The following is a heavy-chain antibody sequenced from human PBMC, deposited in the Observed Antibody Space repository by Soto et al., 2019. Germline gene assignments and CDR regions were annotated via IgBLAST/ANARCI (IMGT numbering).Heavy chain of an antibody. CDR2: ISANGQGI. V-gene: IGHV3-23*01. J-gene: IGHJ4*02. CDR3: AKDRNYPRDQFHN. CDR1: GFTFNNYA. D-gene: IGHD1-7*01. Sequence: VGSLRLSCAASGFTFNNYAMSWVRQAPGKGLEWVSAISANGQGIYYADSVKGRFIISRDSSKNTVFLHMDSLTAEDTAVYYCAKDRNYPRDQFHNWGQGTLVTVSS.